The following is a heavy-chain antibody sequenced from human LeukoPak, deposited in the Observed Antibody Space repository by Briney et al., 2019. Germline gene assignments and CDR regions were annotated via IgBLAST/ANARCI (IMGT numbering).Heavy chain of an antibody. V-gene: IGHV3-21*01. Sequence: TGGSLRLFCAASGFTFSSYSMNWVRQAPGKGLEWVSSISSSSSYIYYADSVKGRFTISRDNAKNSLYLQMNSLRAEDTAVYYCAREVGGSCYSGGCWGQGTLVTVSS. CDR3: AREVGGSCYSGGC. J-gene: IGHJ4*02. D-gene: IGHD2-15*01. CDR1: GFTFSSYS. CDR2: ISSSSSYI.